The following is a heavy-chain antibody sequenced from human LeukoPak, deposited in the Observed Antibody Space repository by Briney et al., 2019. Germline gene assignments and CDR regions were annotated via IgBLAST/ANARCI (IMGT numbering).Heavy chain of an antibody. CDR2: INPSGGST. V-gene: IGHV1-46*01. Sequence: ASVKVSCKASGYTFTSYCMHWVRHAPGQGLEWMGIINPSGGSTSYAQKFQGRVTMTRDTSTSTVYMELSSLRSEDTAVYYCARAWGLRYYFDYWGQGTLVTVSS. J-gene: IGHJ4*02. CDR3: ARAWGLRYYFDY. D-gene: IGHD3-16*01. CDR1: GYTFTSYC.